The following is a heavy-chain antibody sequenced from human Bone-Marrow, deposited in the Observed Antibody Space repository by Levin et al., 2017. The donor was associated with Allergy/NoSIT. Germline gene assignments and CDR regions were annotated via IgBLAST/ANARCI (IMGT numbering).Heavy chain of an antibody. D-gene: IGHD6-19*01. CDR2: IKRDGSVK. V-gene: IGHV3-7*01. CDR1: GFTFSSYW. CDR3: AREREGQWPV. J-gene: IGHJ4*02. Sequence: GESLKISCEASGFTFSSYWMSWVRQAPGKGLEWVANIKRDGSVKYYVESVKGRFTISRDNAKNSLYLQMNSLRAEDTAVYYCAREREGQWPVWGQGTLVTVSS.